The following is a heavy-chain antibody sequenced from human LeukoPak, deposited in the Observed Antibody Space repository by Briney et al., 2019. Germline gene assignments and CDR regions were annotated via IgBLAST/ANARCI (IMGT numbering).Heavy chain of an antibody. CDR3: ARDRGLWFGEL. D-gene: IGHD3-10*01. J-gene: IGHJ4*02. CDR2: IYSGGST. Sequence: EGSLRLSCAASGFTVSSNYMSWVRQAPGKGLEWVSVIYSGGSTYYAGSVKGRFTISRDNSKNTLYLQMNSLRAEDTAVYYCARDRGLWFGELWGQGTLVTVPS. CDR1: GFTVSSNY. V-gene: IGHV3-66*01.